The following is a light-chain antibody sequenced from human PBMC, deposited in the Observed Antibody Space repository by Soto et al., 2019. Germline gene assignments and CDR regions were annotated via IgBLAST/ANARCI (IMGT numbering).Light chain of an antibody. CDR3: CSYVDTDPWV. CDR1: NSDVGGYNY. V-gene: IGLV2-11*01. Sequence: QSALTQPRSVSGSPGQSGTISCTGTNSDVGGYNYVSWYQQYPGKAPKLMISGVSERPSGVPDRFSGSKSGNTASLTISGLQAEDEADYYCCSYVDTDPWVFGGGTKVTVL. CDR2: GVS. J-gene: IGLJ3*02.